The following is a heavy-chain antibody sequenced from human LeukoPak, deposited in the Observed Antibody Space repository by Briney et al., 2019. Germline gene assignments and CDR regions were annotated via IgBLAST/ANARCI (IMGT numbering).Heavy chain of an antibody. CDR1: GFTFSSYT. J-gene: IGHJ4*02. CDR2: ISGSGGST. Sequence: GGSLRLSCAASGFTFSSYTMSWVRQAPGKGLEWVSAISGSGGSTYYADSVKGRFTISRDNSKNTLYLQMNSLRAEDTAVYYCAKGGRIVGATFVDYWGQGTLVTVSS. D-gene: IGHD1-26*01. V-gene: IGHV3-23*01. CDR3: AKGGRIVGATFVDY.